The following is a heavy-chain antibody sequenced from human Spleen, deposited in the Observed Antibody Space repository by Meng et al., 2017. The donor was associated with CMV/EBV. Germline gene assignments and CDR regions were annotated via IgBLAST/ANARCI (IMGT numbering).Heavy chain of an antibody. D-gene: IGHD3-22*01. CDR2: IRISSDYT. Sequence: GGSLRLSCVASGFDFSDYSMNWVRQAPGKGLEWVSSIRISSDYTDYADSMKGRITIFRDNAKNSLYLQMNSLRAEDTAVYYCAKGQFFYESGGYLILDSWGQGALVTVSS. CDR3: AKGQFFYESGGYLILDS. J-gene: IGHJ4*02. CDR1: GFDFSDYS. V-gene: IGHV3-21*04.